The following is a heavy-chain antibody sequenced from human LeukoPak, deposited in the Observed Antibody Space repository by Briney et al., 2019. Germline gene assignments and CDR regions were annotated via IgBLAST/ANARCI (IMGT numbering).Heavy chain of an antibody. CDR2: ISGSGGSI. CDR3: ARDHDGGSYTD. V-gene: IGHV3-23*01. D-gene: IGHD2-15*01. J-gene: IGHJ4*02. CDR1: GFTFSSYA. Sequence: GGSLRLSCAASGFTFSSYAMSWVRQAPGKGLEWVSAISGSGGSIYYADSVKGRFTISRDNSKNTLYLQMNSLRAEDTAVYYCARDHDGGSYTDWGQGTLVTVSS.